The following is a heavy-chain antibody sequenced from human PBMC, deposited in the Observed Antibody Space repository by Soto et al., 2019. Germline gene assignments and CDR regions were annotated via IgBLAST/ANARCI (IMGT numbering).Heavy chain of an antibody. J-gene: IGHJ4*02. CDR2: ITSSGGST. V-gene: IGHV3-23*01. D-gene: IGHD5-18*01. CDR1: GFTFSSYA. Sequence: GGSLRLSCASSGFTFSSYAMSWVRQAPGRGLEWVSAITSSGGSTYYADSVKGRFTISRDNSKNMLYLQMNSLRAEDTAVYYCAKNAKKSGDSSGYAALDYWGQGT. CDR3: AKNAKKSGDSSGYAALDY.